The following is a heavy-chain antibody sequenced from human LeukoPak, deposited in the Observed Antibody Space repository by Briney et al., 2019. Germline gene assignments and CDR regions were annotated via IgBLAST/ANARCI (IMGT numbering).Heavy chain of an antibody. CDR2: INHLGST. CDR1: SGSFSGYY. J-gene: IGHJ4*02. Sequence: SETLSLTCAVYSGSFSGYYWTWVRQPPGKGLEWIGEINHLGSTHFHPSLKSRVTISVDTSKSQFSLRLTSLTAADTAVYYCARGDSSGSYYAPLDSWGQGTLVTVSS. D-gene: IGHD3-10*01. CDR3: ARGDSSGSYYAPLDS. V-gene: IGHV4-34*01.